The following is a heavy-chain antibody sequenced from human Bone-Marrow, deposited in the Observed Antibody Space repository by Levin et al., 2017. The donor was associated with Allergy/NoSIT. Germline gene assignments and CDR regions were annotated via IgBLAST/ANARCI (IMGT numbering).Heavy chain of an antibody. Sequence: ASVKVSCRASGYIFTDLIMNWVRQAPGQGLEWMGWIITRTGDATYAQAFTGRFVFSLDTSASTAYVEISSLKAEDTAIYFCASIPSNTVTTAFDYWGQGSLITVSS. J-gene: IGHJ4*02. CDR2: IITRTGDA. D-gene: IGHD4-17*01. V-gene: IGHV7-4-1*01. CDR1: GYIFTDLI. CDR3: ASIPSNTVTTAFDY.